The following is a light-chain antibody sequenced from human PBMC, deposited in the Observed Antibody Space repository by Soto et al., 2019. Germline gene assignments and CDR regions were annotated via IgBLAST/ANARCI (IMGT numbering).Light chain of an antibody. CDR1: SGHSSYA. J-gene: IGLJ2*01. Sequence: QLVLTQSPSASASLGASVKLTCTLSSGHSSYAIAWHQQQPEKGPRYLMKLNSDGSHSKGDGIPDRFSGSSSGAERYLTISSLQSEDEADYYCQTWGTGIHVVFGGATQLTVL. V-gene: IGLV4-69*01. CDR3: QTWGTGIHVV. CDR2: LNSDGSH.